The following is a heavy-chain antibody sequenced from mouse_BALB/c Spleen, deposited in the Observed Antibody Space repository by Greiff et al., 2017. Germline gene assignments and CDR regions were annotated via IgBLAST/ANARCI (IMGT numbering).Heavy chain of an antibody. J-gene: IGHJ2*01. CDR1: GFTFSDYG. Sequence: EVKLMESGGGLVQPGGSRKLSCAASGFTFSDYGMAWVRQAPGKGPEWVAFISNLAYSIYYADTVTGRFTISRENAKNTLYLEMSSLRSEDTAMYYCAKLGLGDYFDYWGQGTTLTVSS. V-gene: IGHV5-15*02. CDR2: ISNLAYSI. CDR3: AKLGLGDYFDY. D-gene: IGHD4-1*01.